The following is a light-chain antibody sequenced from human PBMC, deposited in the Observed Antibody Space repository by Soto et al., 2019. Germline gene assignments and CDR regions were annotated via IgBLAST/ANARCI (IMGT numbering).Light chain of an antibody. CDR2: GAS. CDR1: QSVSSN. J-gene: IGKJ4*01. V-gene: IGKV3-15*01. CDR3: QQYNNWPPLT. Sequence: EIVMTQSPATLSVSPGERATLSCRASQSVSSNLAWHQQKPGQAPRLLIYGASTRATGIPARFSGSGSGTEFTRTISSLQSEDFAVFYCQQYNNWPPLTFGRGLKVEIK.